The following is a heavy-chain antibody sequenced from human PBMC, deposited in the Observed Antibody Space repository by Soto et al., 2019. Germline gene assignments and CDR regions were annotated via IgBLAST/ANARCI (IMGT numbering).Heavy chain of an antibody. CDR1: GFTFSSYE. Sequence: EVQLVESGGGLVKPGGSLRLSCAASGFTFSSYEMNWVRQAPGKGLEWVSYISSSGRTIYYADSVKGRFTISRDNAKNSLYLQMNSLRAEDTAVYYCARSGYNWNDGARGYFDYWGQGTLVTVSS. J-gene: IGHJ4*02. CDR2: ISSSGRTI. D-gene: IGHD1-20*01. V-gene: IGHV3-48*03. CDR3: ARSGYNWNDGARGYFDY.